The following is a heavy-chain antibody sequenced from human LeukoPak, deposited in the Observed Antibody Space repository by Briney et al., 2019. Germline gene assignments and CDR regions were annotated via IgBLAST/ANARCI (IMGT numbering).Heavy chain of an antibody. CDR2: ISGSGGST. CDR3: AKDRVRGVFDY. J-gene: IGHJ4*02. D-gene: IGHD3-10*01. V-gene: IGHV3-23*01. Sequence: PGGSVRFSCAASGFTLSSYAMIWVRQAPGKGLEWVSAISGSGGSTYYADSVKGRFTISRDNSKNTLYLQMNSLRAEDTAVYYCAKDRVRGVFDYWGQGTLVTVSS. CDR1: GFTLSSYA.